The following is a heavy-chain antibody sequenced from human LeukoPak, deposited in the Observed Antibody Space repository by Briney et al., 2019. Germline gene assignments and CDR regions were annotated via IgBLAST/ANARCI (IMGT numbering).Heavy chain of an antibody. CDR2: ISGSGGST. V-gene: IGHV3-23*01. D-gene: IGHD3-22*01. J-gene: IGHJ4*02. Sequence: PGGSLRLSCAASGFTFSSYAMSWVRQAPGKGLEWVSTISGSGGSTYYADSVKGRFTISRDNSKNTLYLQMNSLRAEDTAVYYCAKYPSMIVVVIYPIVDYWGQGTLVTVSS. CDR3: AKYPSMIVVVIYPIVDY. CDR1: GFTFSSYA.